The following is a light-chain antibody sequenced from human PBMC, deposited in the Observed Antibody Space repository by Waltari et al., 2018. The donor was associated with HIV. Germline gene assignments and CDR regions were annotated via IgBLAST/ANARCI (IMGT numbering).Light chain of an antibody. CDR2: DVT. Sequence: QSAMTQSPPASGSPGQSVAISCTGSSNDIGTYNFVSWYQHHPGKAPKLLIYDVTRRPPGIPDRFSGTKSGYTASLTVSDLQVEDEADYYCVSYTEKDTFLLFGGGTKLAV. J-gene: IGLJ2*01. V-gene: IGLV2-8*01. CDR1: SNDIGTYNF. CDR3: VSYTEKDTFLL.